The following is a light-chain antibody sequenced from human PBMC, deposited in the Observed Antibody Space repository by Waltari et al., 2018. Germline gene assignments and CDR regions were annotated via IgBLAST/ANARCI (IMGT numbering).Light chain of an antibody. CDR1: SRDVGGYHF. CDR3: CSFAGSSTFV. J-gene: IGLJ1*01. Sequence: QSALTQPRSVSGSPGQSVTISCTGTSRDVGGYHFVSWFQQHPGKVPKLLIYDVSERPADGPVNFSGSTSANTASLTISGLQTDDAADYYCCSFAGSSTFVSGSGTRVTVL. CDR2: DVS. V-gene: IGLV2-11*01.